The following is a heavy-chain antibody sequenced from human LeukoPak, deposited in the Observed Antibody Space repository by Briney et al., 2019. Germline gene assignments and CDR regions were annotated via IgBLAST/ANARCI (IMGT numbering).Heavy chain of an antibody. CDR1: GGSISSGSYY. V-gene: IGHV4-61*02. CDR3: AREIDSSGYYYDGGWFDP. D-gene: IGHD3-22*01. Sequence: SQTLSLTCTVSGGSISSGSYYWSWIPQPAGKGLEWIGRIYTSGSTNYNPSLKSRVTISVDTSKNQFSLKLSSVTAADTAVYYCAREIDSSGYYYDGGWFDPWGQGTLVTVSS. J-gene: IGHJ5*02. CDR2: IYTSGST.